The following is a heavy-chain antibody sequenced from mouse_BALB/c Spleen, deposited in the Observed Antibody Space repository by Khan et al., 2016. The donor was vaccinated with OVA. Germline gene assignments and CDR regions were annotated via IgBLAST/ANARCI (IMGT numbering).Heavy chain of an antibody. Sequence: EVQLVESGPGLVKPSQTLSLTCTVTGYSITTDYAWNWIRQFPGNKLEWMGYISYSGNTKHNPFLKSLISSTRDTYKKQFFLQLKSVPTEDTARYYCARVYRGDFDYWGQGTTLTVSS. CDR3: ARVYRGDFDY. D-gene: IGHD2-14*01. CDR2: ISYSGNT. CDR1: GYSITTDYA. J-gene: IGHJ2*01. V-gene: IGHV3-2*02.